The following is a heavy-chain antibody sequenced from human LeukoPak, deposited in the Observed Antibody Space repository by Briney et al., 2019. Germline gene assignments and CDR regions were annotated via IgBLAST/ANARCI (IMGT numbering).Heavy chain of an antibody. V-gene: IGHV3-48*01. Sequence: PGRSLRLSCTASGLSFSSYNMNWVRQAPGKGPEWVAYITANNTTKYYADSVKGRFTISRDNAKKSLFLQMNSLRAEDTAVYYCAAASAFSSSWRSWGQGTVVTVSS. J-gene: IGHJ5*02. CDR2: ITANNTTK. D-gene: IGHD6-13*01. CDR1: GLSFSSYN. CDR3: AAASAFSSSWRS.